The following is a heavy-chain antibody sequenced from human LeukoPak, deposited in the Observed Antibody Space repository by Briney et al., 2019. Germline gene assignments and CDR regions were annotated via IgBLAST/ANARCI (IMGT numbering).Heavy chain of an antibody. CDR2: IYYSGST. CDR1: GGSISSSSHY. Sequence: SETLSLTCTVSGGSISSSSHYWGWIRQPPGKGLEWIGSIYYSGSTYYNPSLKSRVTISVDTSKNQFSLKLSSVTAADTAVYYCASLPGVDPFDYWGQGTLVTVSS. D-gene: IGHD3-10*01. CDR3: ASLPGVDPFDY. V-gene: IGHV4-39*01. J-gene: IGHJ4*02.